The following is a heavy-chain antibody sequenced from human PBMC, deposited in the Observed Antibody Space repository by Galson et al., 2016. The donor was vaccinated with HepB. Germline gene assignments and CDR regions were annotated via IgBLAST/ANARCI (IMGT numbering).Heavy chain of an antibody. D-gene: IGHD3-16*02. V-gene: IGHV4-4*02. CDR1: GGSISSSNW. Sequence: ETLSLTCAVSGGSISSSNWWSWVRQTPDKGLEWIGEISHSGSTNYNPSLQSRVTISLDTSKNQFSLKLRSVTAADTAMYYCAREATAGNYRLGFKSNWFDRWGQGTLVTVSS. CDR3: AREATAGNYRLGFKSNWFDR. J-gene: IGHJ5*02. CDR2: ISHSGST.